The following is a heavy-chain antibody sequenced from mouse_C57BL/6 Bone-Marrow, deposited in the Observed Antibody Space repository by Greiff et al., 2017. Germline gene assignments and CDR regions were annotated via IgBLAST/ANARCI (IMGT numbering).Heavy chain of an antibody. CDR1: GYTFTSYG. CDR2: IDPETGGT. CDR3: TYGYDAYFDV. D-gene: IGHD2-2*01. J-gene: IGHJ1*03. V-gene: IGHV1-15*01. Sequence: VQLQQSGPELARPGASVKLSCKASGYTFTSYGISWVKQTPVHGLEWIGAIDPETGGTAYNQKFKGKAILTADKSSSTAYMELRSLTSEDSAVYYCTYGYDAYFDVWGTGTTVTVSS.